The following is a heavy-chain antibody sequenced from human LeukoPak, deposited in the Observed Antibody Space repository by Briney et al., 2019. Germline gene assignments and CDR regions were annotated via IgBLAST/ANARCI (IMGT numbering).Heavy chain of an antibody. Sequence: GGSLRLPCAVSGFAFGSEAMSWVRQSPARGLEWVASISPGGGTTYYADYVKGRFTISRDNSKNSLFVQMNSLRAEDTAVYYCARGNTWREVDYWGQGILVTVSS. CDR3: ARGNTWREVDY. CDR2: ISPGGGTT. D-gene: IGHD1-20*01. J-gene: IGHJ4*02. V-gene: IGHV3-23*01. CDR1: GFAFGSEA.